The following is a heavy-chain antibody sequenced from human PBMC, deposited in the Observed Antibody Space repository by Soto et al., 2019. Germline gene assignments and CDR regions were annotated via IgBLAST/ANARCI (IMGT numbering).Heavy chain of an antibody. CDR1: GGTFSNYA. CDR3: AQRCSSSDCPRNYNYAMAV. D-gene: IGHD2-2*01. V-gene: IGHV1-69*01. Sequence: QGQLVQSGAEVKKPGSSVKVSCKASGGTFSNYAIIWLRQAPGQGLEWVGGIIPIFGTVNNAQKFQGRVRITADESTGSAYMELSGLRSDDTAVYYCAQRCSSSDCPRNYNYAMAVWGQGTTVTVS. J-gene: IGHJ6*02. CDR2: IIPIFGTV.